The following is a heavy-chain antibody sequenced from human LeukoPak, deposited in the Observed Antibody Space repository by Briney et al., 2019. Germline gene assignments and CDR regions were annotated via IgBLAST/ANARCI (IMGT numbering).Heavy chain of an antibody. Sequence: SETPSLTCTTSGVSINRFYWSWVRQPPGEGLEWIGNIYSGVPTYFNPSLKSRVTISVDTSKNQFSLNLTSVTAADTAMYYCVQTTGWPGFDYWGQGILVTVSS. D-gene: IGHD1-1*01. CDR3: VQTTGWPGFDY. CDR2: IYSGVPT. J-gene: IGHJ4*02. CDR1: GVSINRFY. V-gene: IGHV4-4*09.